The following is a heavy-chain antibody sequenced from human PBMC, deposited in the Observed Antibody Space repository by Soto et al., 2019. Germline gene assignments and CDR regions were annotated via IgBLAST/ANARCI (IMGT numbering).Heavy chain of an antibody. J-gene: IGHJ6*02. CDR3: ARAGQGEDRYCSGGSCYSAYYYGMDV. CDR1: GFTFSSYA. D-gene: IGHD2-15*01. CDR2: ISYDGSNK. Sequence: QVQLVESGGGVVQPGRSLRLSCAASGFTFSSYAMHWVRQAPGKGLEWVAVISYDGSNKYYADSVKGRFTISRDNSKNTLYLQMNSLRAEDTAVYYCARAGQGEDRYCSGGSCYSAYYYGMDVWGQGTTVTVSS. V-gene: IGHV3-30-3*01.